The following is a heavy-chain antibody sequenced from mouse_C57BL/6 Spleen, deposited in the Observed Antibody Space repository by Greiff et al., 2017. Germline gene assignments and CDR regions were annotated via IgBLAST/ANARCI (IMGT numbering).Heavy chain of an antibody. D-gene: IGHD3-2*02. Sequence: EVQLQQSGPELVKPGASVKISCKASGYTFTDYYMNWVKQSHGKSLEWIGDINPNNGGTSYNQKFKGKATLTVDKSSSTAYMELRSLTSEDSAVYYCARTAQATSSYAMDYWGQGTSVTVSS. CDR2: INPNNGGT. J-gene: IGHJ4*01. CDR3: ARTAQATSSYAMDY. V-gene: IGHV1-26*01. CDR1: GYTFTDYY.